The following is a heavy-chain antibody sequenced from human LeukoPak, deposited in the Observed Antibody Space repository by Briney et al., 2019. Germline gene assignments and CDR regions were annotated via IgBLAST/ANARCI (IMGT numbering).Heavy chain of an antibody. Sequence: QAGGSLRLSCAASGFTFSSYGMHWVRQAPGKGLEWVAVIWYDGSNKYYADSVKGRFSIYKDNSKNSLYLQMNSLRAEDTAVYYCAKDLEPNPGSGNDYWGQGTLVTVSS. CDR3: AKDLEPNPGSGNDY. CDR1: GFTFSSYG. D-gene: IGHD3-10*01. J-gene: IGHJ4*02. V-gene: IGHV3-33*06. CDR2: IWYDGSNK.